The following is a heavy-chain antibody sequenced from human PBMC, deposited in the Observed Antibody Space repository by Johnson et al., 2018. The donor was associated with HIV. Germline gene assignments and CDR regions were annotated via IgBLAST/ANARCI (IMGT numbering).Heavy chain of an antibody. D-gene: IGHD3-22*01. V-gene: IGHV3-30*04. CDR1: GFTFSSYA. CDR2: IRYDGSNK. J-gene: IGHJ3*02. Sequence: QMLLVESGGGVVQPGRSLRLSCAASGFTFSSYAMHWVRQAPGKGLEWVTFIRYDGSNKYYADSVKGRFTVSSDNAKNSLYLQMNSLRAEDTALYYCARAMYYYDTSGYLIRPRAFDIWGQGTVVTVSS. CDR3: ARAMYYYDTSGYLIRPRAFDI.